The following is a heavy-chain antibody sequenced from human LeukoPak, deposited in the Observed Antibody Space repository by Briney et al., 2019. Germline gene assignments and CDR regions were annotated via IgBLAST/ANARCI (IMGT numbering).Heavy chain of an antibody. J-gene: IGHJ4*02. CDR1: AYTFTGYY. CDR3: ARANQNYFDY. Sequence: GASVKVSCKTSAYTFTGYYMHWVRQAPGQGLEWMGWTIPNNGGTNYAQKFQGRVTMTRDTSISTAFMELSRLRSDDTAIYYCARANQNYFDYWGQGTLVTVSS. CDR2: TIPNNGGT. V-gene: IGHV1-2*02. D-gene: IGHD1-14*01.